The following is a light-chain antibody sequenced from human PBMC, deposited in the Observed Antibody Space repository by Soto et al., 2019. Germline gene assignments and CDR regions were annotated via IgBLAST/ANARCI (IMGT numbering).Light chain of an antibody. J-gene: IGLJ2*01. Sequence: QSALTQPASVSGSPGQSITISCTGTSSDVGGYNYVSWYQQHPGKAPKLMIYDVSNRPSGVSNRFSGSKSGNTASLTISGIQAEDEADYYSSSYTSSSVVFGGGTKLTVL. V-gene: IGLV2-14*01. CDR3: SSYTSSSVV. CDR2: DVS. CDR1: SSDVGGYNY.